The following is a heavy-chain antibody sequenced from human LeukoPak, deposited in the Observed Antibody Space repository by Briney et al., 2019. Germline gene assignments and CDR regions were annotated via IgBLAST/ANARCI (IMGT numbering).Heavy chain of an antibody. CDR2: IWNDGSNQ. D-gene: IGHD4-17*01. CDR1: GFTFSNFG. CDR3: ARDRATVYFDY. J-gene: IGHJ4*02. V-gene: IGHV3-33*01. Sequence: GGSLRLSCAASGFTFSNFGMHWVRQAPGKGLQWVALIWNDGSNQYYADSVKGRFTISRDSFKNTLYLQMNSLRAEDTAIYYCARDRATVYFDYWGQGTLVTVSS.